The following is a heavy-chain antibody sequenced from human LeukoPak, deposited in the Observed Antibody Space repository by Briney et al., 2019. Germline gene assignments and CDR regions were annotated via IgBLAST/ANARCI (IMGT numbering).Heavy chain of an antibody. J-gene: IGHJ4*02. CDR1: GGSISSYF. Sequence: SETLSLTCTVSGGSISSYFWSWIRQPPGKGLEWIGDIYYSGSANYNPSLMSRVTISVDTSKNQFSLKLSSVTAADTAVYYCARATYSSSWYYLDYWGQGTPVTVSS. D-gene: IGHD6-13*01. V-gene: IGHV4-59*08. CDR3: ARATYSSSWYYLDY. CDR2: IYYSGSA.